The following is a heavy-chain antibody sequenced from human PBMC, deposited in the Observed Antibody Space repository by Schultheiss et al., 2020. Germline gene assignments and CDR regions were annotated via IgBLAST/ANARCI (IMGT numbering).Heavy chain of an antibody. J-gene: IGHJ6*02. V-gene: IGHV4-61*01. Sequence: SETLSLTCTVSGGSVSSGSYSWSWIRQPPGKGLEWIGEINHSGSTNYNPSLKSRVTMSVDTSKNQFSLKLSSVTAADTAVFYCARRPRDDYDFYYYGMDVWGQGTTVTVSS. CDR2: INHSGST. CDR1: GGSVSSGSYS. D-gene: IGHD3-3*01. CDR3: ARRPRDDYDFYYYGMDV.